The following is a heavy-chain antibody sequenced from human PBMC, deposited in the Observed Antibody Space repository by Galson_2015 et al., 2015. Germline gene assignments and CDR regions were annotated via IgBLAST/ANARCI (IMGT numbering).Heavy chain of an antibody. CDR3: ARNGYSDWLMIDY. J-gene: IGHJ4*01. D-gene: IGHD3-9*01. Sequence: SVKVSCKASGYTFTGYYMHWVRQAPGQGLEWMGRINPNSGGTNYAQKFQGRVTMTRDTSISTAYRELSRLRSDDTAVYYCARNGYSDWLMIDYSGHGSLVTVAS. CDR2: INPNSGGT. V-gene: IGHV1-2*06. CDR1: GYTFTGYY.